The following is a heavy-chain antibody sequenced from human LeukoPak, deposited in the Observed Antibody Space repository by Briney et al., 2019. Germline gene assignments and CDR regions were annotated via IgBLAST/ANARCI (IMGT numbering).Heavy chain of an antibody. CDR3: AKDQKADYYGSGSYRDV. CDR1: GFTFRNYG. Sequence: GGSLRLSCAASGFTFRNYGMHWVRQAPGKGLEWVAVISRDGLTKYYADSVKGRFTLHRDNSRNTLYLGMNSLRDEDTAVYYCAKDQKADYYGSGSYRDVWGKGTTVTVSS. CDR2: ISRDGLTK. V-gene: IGHV3-30*18. J-gene: IGHJ6*04. D-gene: IGHD3-10*01.